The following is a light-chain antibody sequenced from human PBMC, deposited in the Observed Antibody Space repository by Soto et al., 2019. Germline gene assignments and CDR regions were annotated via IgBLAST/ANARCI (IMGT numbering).Light chain of an antibody. Sequence: EIVLTQSPATLSLSPGDRATLSCRAGQSVGSFLAWYQQRRGQAPRLLIYDASNRAAGIPARFSGGGSGTDFTLTISSLEPEDFATYFCQQLNIFPPLFTFGPGTKVDIK. J-gene: IGKJ3*01. CDR1: QSVGSF. V-gene: IGKV3-11*01. CDR2: DAS. CDR3: QQLNIFPPLFT.